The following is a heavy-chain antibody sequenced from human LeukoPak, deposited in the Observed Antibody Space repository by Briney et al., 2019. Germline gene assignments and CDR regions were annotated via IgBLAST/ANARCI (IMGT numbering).Heavy chain of an antibody. V-gene: IGHV3-23*01. CDR1: GFTFSTYG. CDR2: ISDSGSDT. D-gene: IGHD6-6*01. CDR3: AKRVPYSSSSVYFDF. J-gene: IGHJ4*02. Sequence: PGGSLRPSCAASGFTFSTYGMSWVRQAPGKGLEWFSAISDSGSDTYYADSVKGRFTISRDNSKNTLYLQMNSLRAEDTAVYYCAKRVPYSSSSVYFDFWGQGTLVTVSS.